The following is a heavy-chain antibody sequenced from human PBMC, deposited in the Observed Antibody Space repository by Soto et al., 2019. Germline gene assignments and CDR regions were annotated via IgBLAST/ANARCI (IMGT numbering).Heavy chain of an antibody. J-gene: IGHJ5*02. D-gene: IGHD2-21*01. Sequence: SETLSLTCTVSGDSITSYNWNWLRQPPGKALEWIGFVYSSGSTNYNPPLKSRVSISVDTSRNQFSLKVNSVTAADTAVYYCARRAVVAVTGSLDNWLDPWGQGILVTGSS. CDR1: GDSITSYN. V-gene: IGHV4-59*01. CDR3: ARRAVVAVTGSLDNWLDP. CDR2: VYSSGST.